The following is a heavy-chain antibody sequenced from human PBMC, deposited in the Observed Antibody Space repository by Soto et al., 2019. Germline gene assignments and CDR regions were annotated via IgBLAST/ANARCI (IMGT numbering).Heavy chain of an antibody. D-gene: IGHD6-19*01. CDR2: IDYSGST. J-gene: IGHJ4*02. Sequence: QLQLQESGPGLVKPSETLSLTCTVSGGSISSSSYYWGWIRQPPGKGLEWIGSIDYSGSTYYNPSLKRRVTRYVDTSKNQFSLKLSSVTAADPAVYYCARHEAPSGWYFDYWGQGTLVTVSS. CDR1: GGSISSSSYY. V-gene: IGHV4-39*01. CDR3: ARHEAPSGWYFDY.